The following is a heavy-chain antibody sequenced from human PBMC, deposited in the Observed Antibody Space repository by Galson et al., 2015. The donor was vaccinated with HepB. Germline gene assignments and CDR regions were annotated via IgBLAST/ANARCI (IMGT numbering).Heavy chain of an antibody. D-gene: IGHD6-13*01. J-gene: IGHJ4*02. Sequence: CAISGDSVSSKSAIWNWIRQSPTRGLEWLGRTYYRYKWYFHYADSVRGRITINPDTSKNQFSLQLNSVTPEDTAMYYCARLDPGGDSWLLNYFDYWGQGTLVTVS. CDR2: TYYRYKWYF. CDR3: ARLDPGGDSWLLNYFDY. V-gene: IGHV6-1*01. CDR1: GDSVSSKSAI.